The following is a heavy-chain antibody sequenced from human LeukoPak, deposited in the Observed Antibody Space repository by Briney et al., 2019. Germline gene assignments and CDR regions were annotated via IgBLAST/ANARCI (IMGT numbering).Heavy chain of an antibody. J-gene: IGHJ4*02. Sequence: GGSLRLSCAVSGFTFSNDWMTWVRQTPGKGLEWVANINRDGSDKYYVDSVKGRFTISRDNAKNSLSLQMSSLRGEDTAVYYCARGGSTSSAYRRNWGQGILVTVSS. CDR3: ARGGSTSSAYRRN. CDR2: INRDGSDK. CDR1: GFTFSNDW. V-gene: IGHV3-7*01. D-gene: IGHD2-2*01.